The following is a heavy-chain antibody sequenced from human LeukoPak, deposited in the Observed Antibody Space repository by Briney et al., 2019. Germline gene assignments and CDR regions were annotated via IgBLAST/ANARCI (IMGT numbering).Heavy chain of an antibody. Sequence: SETLSLTCTVSGGSISGYYGGWIRQPPGKGLEWIGYVYYSGSTGYNPSLKSRVTISVDTSKNQFSLNLSSVTAADTAVYYCARSFDSRGYYYYGMDVWGQGTTVTVSS. V-gene: IGHV4-59*01. CDR2: VYYSGST. J-gene: IGHJ6*02. D-gene: IGHD3-22*01. CDR1: GGSISGYY. CDR3: ARSFDSRGYYYYGMDV.